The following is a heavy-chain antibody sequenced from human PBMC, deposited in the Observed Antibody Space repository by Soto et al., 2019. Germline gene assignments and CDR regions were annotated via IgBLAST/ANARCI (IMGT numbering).Heavy chain of an antibody. D-gene: IGHD3-3*01. Sequence: ETLSLTCTVSGGSISSSSYYWGWIRQPPGKGLEWIGSIYYSGSTYYNPSLKSRVTISVDTSKNQFSLKLSSVTAADTAVYYCARPVWSGYAKPDHYYYYGMDVWGQGTTVTVSS. CDR1: GGSISSSSYY. J-gene: IGHJ6*02. CDR3: ARPVWSGYAKPDHYYYYGMDV. CDR2: IYYSGST. V-gene: IGHV4-39*01.